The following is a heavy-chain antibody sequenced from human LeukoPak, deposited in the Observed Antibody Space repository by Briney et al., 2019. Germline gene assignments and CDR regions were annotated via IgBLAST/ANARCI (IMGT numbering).Heavy chain of an antibody. J-gene: IGHJ4*02. CDR1: GFTFSNYW. D-gene: IGHD6-13*01. CDR3: ASGRQLGY. Sequence: GGSLRLSCAASGFTFSNYWMSWVRQAPGKGLEWVANIKEDGSEKYYVDSVKGGFTISRDNARNSLYLQMNSLRAEDTAMYYCASGRQLGYWGQGTLVTVSS. V-gene: IGHV3-7*01. CDR2: IKEDGSEK.